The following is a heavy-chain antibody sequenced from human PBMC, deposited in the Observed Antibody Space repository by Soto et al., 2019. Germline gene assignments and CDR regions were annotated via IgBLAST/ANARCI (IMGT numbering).Heavy chain of an antibody. D-gene: IGHD5-12*01. CDR2: LYYTGST. CDR1: GGSMSSSGYY. Sequence: SETLSLTCTVSGGSMSSSGYYWSWIRQHPGKGLEWIGYLYYTGSTYYNPSLKSRLTMSIDTSKNQFSLKLSSVAAADTAVYYCARARRDGYNYLDYWGQGTLVTVSS. V-gene: IGHV4-31*03. CDR3: ARARRDGYNYLDY. J-gene: IGHJ4*02.